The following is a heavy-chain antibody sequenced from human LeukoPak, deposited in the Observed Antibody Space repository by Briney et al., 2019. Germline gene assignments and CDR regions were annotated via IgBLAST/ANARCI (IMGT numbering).Heavy chain of an antibody. CDR3: ARVVGCGGDCYSGISDY. V-gene: IGHV7-4-1*02. CDR1: GYTFIRYY. D-gene: IGHD2-21*02. J-gene: IGHJ4*02. CDR2: INTNTGNP. Sequence: GASVKVSCKSSGYTFIRYYIHWVRQAPGQGLEGMGWINTNTGNPTYAQGFTGRFVFSLDTSVSTAYLQISSLKAEDTAVYYCARVVGCGGDCYSGISDYWGQGTLVTVSS.